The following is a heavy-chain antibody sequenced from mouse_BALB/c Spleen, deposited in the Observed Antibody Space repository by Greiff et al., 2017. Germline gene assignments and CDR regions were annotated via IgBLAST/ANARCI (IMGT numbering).Heavy chain of an antibody. CDR3: ARQLGLPGDY. J-gene: IGHJ4*01. CDR1: GYTFTSYW. Sequence: QVQLQQPGAELVKPGAPVKLSCKASGYTFTSYWMNWVKQRPGRGLEWIGRIDPSDSETHYNQKFKDKATLTVDKSSSTAYIQLSSLTSEDSAVYYCARQLGLPGDYWGQGTSVTVSS. CDR2: IDPSDSET. D-gene: IGHD3-1*01. V-gene: IGHV1-69*02.